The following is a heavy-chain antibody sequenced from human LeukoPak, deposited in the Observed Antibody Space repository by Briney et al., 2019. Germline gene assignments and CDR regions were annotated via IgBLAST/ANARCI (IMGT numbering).Heavy chain of an antibody. CDR3: ARRHYYDSSGCYYAPFAFDI. Sequence: GESLKISCKGSAYSFTSYWIGWVRQMPGKGLEWMGIIYPGDSDTRYSPSFQGQVTISADKSISTAYLQWSSLKASDTAMYYCARRHYYDSSGCYYAPFAFDIWGQGTMVTVSS. J-gene: IGHJ3*02. V-gene: IGHV5-51*01. CDR1: AYSFTSYW. CDR2: IYPGDSDT. D-gene: IGHD3-22*01.